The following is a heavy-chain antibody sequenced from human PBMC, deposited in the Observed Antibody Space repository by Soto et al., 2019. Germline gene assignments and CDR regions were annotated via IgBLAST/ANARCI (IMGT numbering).Heavy chain of an antibody. V-gene: IGHV3-15*01. Sequence: GGSLRLSCAASGFTFSNAWMSWVRQAPGKGLEWVGRIKSKTDGGTTDYAAPVKGRFTISRDDSKNTLYLQMNSLKTEDTAVYYCTTGPPSPFFSDFWSGYYPFNDYWGQGTLVTVSS. CDR3: TTGPPSPFFSDFWSGYYPFNDY. J-gene: IGHJ4*02. CDR1: GFTFSNAW. CDR2: IKSKTDGGTT. D-gene: IGHD3-3*01.